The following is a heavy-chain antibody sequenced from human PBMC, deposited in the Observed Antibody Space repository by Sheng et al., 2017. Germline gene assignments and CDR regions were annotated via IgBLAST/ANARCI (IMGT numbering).Heavy chain of an antibody. CDR2: ITHSGDT. CDR1: GGSISSYY. V-gene: IGHV4-59*12. Sequence: QVQLQESGPGLVKPSETLSLTCTVSGGSISSYYWSWIRQPPVKGLEWIGFITHSGDTNYNASLKSRVTISVDTSKNQFSLRLNSVTAADTAIYYCARAKGYYYYMDVWGQGTTVTVSS. J-gene: IGHJ6*03. CDR3: ARAKGYYYYMDV.